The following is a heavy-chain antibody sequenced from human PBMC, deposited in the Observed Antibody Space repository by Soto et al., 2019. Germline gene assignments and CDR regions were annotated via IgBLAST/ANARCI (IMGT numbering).Heavy chain of an antibody. Sequence: SVKVSCKASGGTFSSYAISWVRQAPGQGLEWMGGIIPIFGTANYAQKFQGRVTITADESTSTAYMELSSLRSEDTAVYYCARVVGITIFGVVTSGSGMDFWGRGITVTVSS. D-gene: IGHD3-3*01. CDR1: GGTFSSYA. J-gene: IGHJ6*04. CDR3: ARVVGITIFGVVTSGSGMDF. CDR2: IIPIFGTA. V-gene: IGHV1-69*13.